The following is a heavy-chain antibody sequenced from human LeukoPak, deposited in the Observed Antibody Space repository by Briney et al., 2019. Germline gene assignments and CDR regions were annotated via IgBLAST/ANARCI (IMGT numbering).Heavy chain of an antibody. CDR3: ASGMLRGLAPVALDF. D-gene: IGHD3-10*01. CDR2: INHSGST. J-gene: IGHJ4*02. V-gene: IGHV4-34*01. Sequence: SETLSLTCAVYGGSFSGYYRSWIRQPPGKGLGWIGEINHSGSTNYNPSLKSRVTISQDTSNNQFSLKVSSVTAADTARYYCASGMLRGLAPVALDFWGQGTLVTVSS. CDR1: GGSFSGYY.